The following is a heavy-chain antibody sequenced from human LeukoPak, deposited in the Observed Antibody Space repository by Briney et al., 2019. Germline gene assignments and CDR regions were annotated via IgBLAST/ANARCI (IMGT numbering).Heavy chain of an antibody. Sequence: SVKVSCKASGYTFTSYYMHWVRQAPGQGLEWMGGIIPIFGTANYAQKFQGRVTITADESTSTAYMELSSLRSEDTAVYYCARAPRIAAAGILRVDAFDIWGQGTMVTVSS. CDR3: ARAPRIAAAGILRVDAFDI. CDR1: GYTFTSYY. CDR2: IIPIFGTA. D-gene: IGHD6-13*01. J-gene: IGHJ3*02. V-gene: IGHV1-69*13.